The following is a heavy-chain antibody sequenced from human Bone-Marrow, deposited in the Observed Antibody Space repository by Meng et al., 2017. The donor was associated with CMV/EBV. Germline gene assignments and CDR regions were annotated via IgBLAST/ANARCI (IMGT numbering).Heavy chain of an antibody. V-gene: IGHV4-59*01. J-gene: IGHJ5*02. Sequence: SETLSLPCTVSGGSISSYYWSWIRQPPGKGLEWIGYIYYSGSTNYNPSLKSRVTISVDTSKNQFSLKLSSVTAADTAVYYCARGRITIFGVGSFWFDPWGQGTLVTVSS. D-gene: IGHD3-3*01. CDR2: IYYSGST. CDR1: GGSISSYY. CDR3: ARGRITIFGVGSFWFDP.